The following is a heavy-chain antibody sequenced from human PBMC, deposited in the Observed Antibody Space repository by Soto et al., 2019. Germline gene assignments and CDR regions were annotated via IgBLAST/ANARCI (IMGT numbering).Heavy chain of an antibody. CDR1: GYTFTSYG. CDR3: ASESYGGEFDY. J-gene: IGHJ4*02. Sequence: ASVKVSCNASGYTFTSYGLSWVRQAPGQRLEWMGWINAGNGNTKYSQKFQGRVTITRDTSASTAYMELSSLRSEDTAVYYCASESYGGEFDYWGQGTLVTVSS. CDR2: INAGNGNT. D-gene: IGHD4-17*01. V-gene: IGHV1-3*01.